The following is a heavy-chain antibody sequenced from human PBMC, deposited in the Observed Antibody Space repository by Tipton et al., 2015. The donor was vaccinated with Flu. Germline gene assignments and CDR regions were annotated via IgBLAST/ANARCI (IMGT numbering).Heavy chain of an antibody. CDR1: GFTFSSYS. CDR2: ISSSSSYI. Sequence: SLRLSCAASGFTFSSYSMNWVRQAPGKGLEWVSSISSSSSYIYYADSVKGRFTISRDNAKNSLYLQMNSLRAEDTAVYYCARDVEQLVQGPNYYYYYMDVWGKGTTVTVSS. CDR3: ARDVEQLVQGPNYYYYYMDV. D-gene: IGHD6-6*01. V-gene: IGHV3-21*01. J-gene: IGHJ6*03.